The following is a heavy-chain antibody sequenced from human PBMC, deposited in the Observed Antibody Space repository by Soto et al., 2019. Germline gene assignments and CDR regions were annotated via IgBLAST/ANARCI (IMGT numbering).Heavy chain of an antibody. CDR2: INHSGST. CDR1: GGSFSGYY. V-gene: IGHV4-34*01. Sequence: QVQLQQWGAGLLKPSETLSLTCAVYGGSFSGYYWSWIRQPPGKGLEWIGEINHSGSTNYNPSLKSRVTISVDTSKNQFSLKLSSVTAADTAVYYCARVRGQSIAARPGTRGMDVWGQGTTVTVSS. CDR3: ARVRGQSIAARPGTRGMDV. J-gene: IGHJ6*02. D-gene: IGHD6-6*01.